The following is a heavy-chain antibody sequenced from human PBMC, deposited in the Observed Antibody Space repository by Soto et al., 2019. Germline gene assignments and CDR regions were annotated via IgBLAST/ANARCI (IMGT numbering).Heavy chain of an antibody. CDR2: ISGSGGST. CDR3: AKDLGLLRGGALGYFDY. Sequence: PGGSLRLSCAASGFTFSSYAMSWVRQAPGKGLEWVSAISGSGGSTYYADSVKGRFTISRDNSKNTLYLQMNSLRAEDTAVYYCAKDLGLLRGGALGYFDYWGQGTLVTVSS. D-gene: IGHD3-3*01. V-gene: IGHV3-23*01. CDR1: GFTFSSYA. J-gene: IGHJ4*02.